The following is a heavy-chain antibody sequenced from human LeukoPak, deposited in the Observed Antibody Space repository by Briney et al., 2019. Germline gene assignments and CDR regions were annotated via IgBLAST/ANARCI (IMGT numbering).Heavy chain of an antibody. V-gene: IGHV1-2*02. CDR1: GYTFTGYY. CDR3: AGLPGYSSSSPEFDY. Sequence: ASVKVSCKASGYTFTGYYVHWVRQAPGQGLEWMGWMNPKSGGTNYAQKFEARVTMNRDTSISTAYMELSRLRSDDTAVYYCAGLPGYSSSSPEFDYWGQGTLVTVSS. D-gene: IGHD6-13*01. CDR2: MNPKSGGT. J-gene: IGHJ4*02.